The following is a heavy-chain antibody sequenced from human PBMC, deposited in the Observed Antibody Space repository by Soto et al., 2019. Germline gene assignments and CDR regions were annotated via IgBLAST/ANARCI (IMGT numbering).Heavy chain of an antibody. CDR2: ISDDGSNK. CDR3: ANYCRSTSCFSGGVEL. Sequence: QVQLVESGGGVVQPGRSLRLSCAASGFTFSSYGMHWVRQAPGKGLEWVAVISDDGSNKYYADSVKGRFTISRDNSKNPLYLQMKSLSAEDTAVYYCANYCRSTSCFSGGVELWGQGTLVTVSS. D-gene: IGHD2-2*01. V-gene: IGHV3-30*18. J-gene: IGHJ4*02. CDR1: GFTFSSYG.